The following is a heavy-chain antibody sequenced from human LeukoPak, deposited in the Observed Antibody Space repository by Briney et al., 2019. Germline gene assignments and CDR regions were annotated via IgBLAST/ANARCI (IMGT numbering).Heavy chain of an antibody. CDR1: GFTFTNYW. J-gene: IGHJ3*02. V-gene: IGHV3-7*01. Sequence: PGGSLRLSCAASGFTFTNYWMSWVRQAPGRGLEWVANINQDGSEKYYVDSVKGRFTISRDNAKNSLFLQINSLRAEDRAVYYCARYCRSNSCNDAFDIWGQGTMVTVSS. D-gene: IGHD2-2*01. CDR2: INQDGSEK. CDR3: ARYCRSNSCNDAFDI.